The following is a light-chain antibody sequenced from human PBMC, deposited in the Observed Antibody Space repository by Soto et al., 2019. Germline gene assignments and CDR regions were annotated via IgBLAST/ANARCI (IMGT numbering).Light chain of an antibody. CDR3: SSYTSSSTLVV. J-gene: IGLJ2*01. Sequence: QSALTQPASASWSPGQSITISCTGTSSDVGGYNYVSWYQQHPGKAPKLMIYDVSNRPSGVSNRFSGSKSGNTASLTISGLQAEDEADYYCSSYTSSSTLVVFGGGTKLTLL. V-gene: IGLV2-14*01. CDR2: DVS. CDR1: SSDVGGYNY.